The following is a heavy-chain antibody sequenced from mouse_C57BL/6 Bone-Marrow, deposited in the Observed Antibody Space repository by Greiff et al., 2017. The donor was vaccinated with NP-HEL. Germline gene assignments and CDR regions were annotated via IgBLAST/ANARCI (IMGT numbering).Heavy chain of an antibody. D-gene: IGHD2-3*01. Sequence: VQLQQSGPELVKPGASVKISCKASGYTFTDYYMNWVKQSHGKSLEWIGDINPNNGGTSYNQKFKGKATLTVDKSSSTAYMELRSLTSEDSAVYYCAMGIGYYGEYFDYWGQGTTLTVSS. CDR2: INPNNGGT. V-gene: IGHV1-26*01. CDR3: AMGIGYYGEYFDY. J-gene: IGHJ2*01. CDR1: GYTFTDYY.